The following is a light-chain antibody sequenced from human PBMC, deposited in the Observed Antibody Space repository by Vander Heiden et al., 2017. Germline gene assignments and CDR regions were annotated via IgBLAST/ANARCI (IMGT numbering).Light chain of an antibody. CDR3: AAWDDSLNGSVV. V-gene: IGLV1-44*01. J-gene: IGLJ2*01. Sequence: SLLTQPPSASGTHRQRVAIACSGSSSNIGSNTVNWYQQLPGTATKLLIYSNNQRPSGVPDRFSGSKSGTSASLAISGLQSEDEADYYCAAWDDSLNGSVVFGGGTKLTVL. CDR2: SNN. CDR1: SSNIGSNT.